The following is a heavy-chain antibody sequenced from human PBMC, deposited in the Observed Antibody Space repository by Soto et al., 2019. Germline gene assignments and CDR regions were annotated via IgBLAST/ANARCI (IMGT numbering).Heavy chain of an antibody. CDR3: AKGLPERRSAYYRYNWFDP. V-gene: IGHV3-23*01. CDR1: GFTFSSYA. Sequence: EVQLLESGGGSVQPGKSLRLSCAASGFTFSSYAMSWVRQAPGKGLEWVSVISGSGGSKYYADSVKGRFTISRDNSKNTLYLQMNNLRAEDTAVYYCAKGLPERRSAYYRYNWFDPWGQGTLVTVSS. D-gene: IGHD3-3*01. J-gene: IGHJ5*02. CDR2: ISGSGGSK.